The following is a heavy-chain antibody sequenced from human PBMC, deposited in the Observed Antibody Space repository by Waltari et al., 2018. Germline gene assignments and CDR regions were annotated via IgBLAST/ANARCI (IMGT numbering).Heavy chain of an antibody. Sequence: QVQLQQRGAGLLKPSETLSLTSAVYGGSFSGYYWSWIREPPGKGLAWIGEINHSGSTTCNPCLKSRVTISVDTSKNLFDLKLRSVTAADTAVYYCARARARDYWGQGTLVTVSS. J-gene: IGHJ4*02. CDR1: GGSFSGYY. CDR2: INHSGST. V-gene: IGHV4-34*01. CDR3: ARARARDY. D-gene: IGHD6-6*01.